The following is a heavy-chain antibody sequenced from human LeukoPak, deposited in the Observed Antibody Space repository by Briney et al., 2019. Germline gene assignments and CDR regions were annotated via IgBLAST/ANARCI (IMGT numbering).Heavy chain of an antibody. CDR2: ISGSGGST. V-gene: IGHV3-23*01. Sequence: GGSLRLSCAASGFTFSSYAMSWVRQAPGKGLEWVSAISGSGGSTYYADSVKGRFTISRDNSKNTLYLQMNSLRDEDTAVYYCAKSQPRGLLRAGVFDYWGQGTLVTVSS. CDR1: GFTFSSYA. CDR3: AKSQPRGLLRAGVFDY. J-gene: IGHJ4*02. D-gene: IGHD5/OR15-5a*01.